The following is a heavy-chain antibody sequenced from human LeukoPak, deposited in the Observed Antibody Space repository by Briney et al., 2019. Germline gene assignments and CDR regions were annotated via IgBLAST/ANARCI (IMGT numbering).Heavy chain of an antibody. D-gene: IGHD1-1*01. CDR2: IYYSGST. CDR3: ARHMGLGYTYFYPYFDY. Sequence: PSETLSLTCTVSGGSISSYYWSWIRQPPGKGLESIGYIYYSGSTNYNPSLKSRVTISVDTSKNQFSLKLSSVTAADTAVYYCARHMGLGYTYFYPYFDYWGQGTLVTVSS. V-gene: IGHV4-59*08. J-gene: IGHJ4*01. CDR1: GGSISSYY.